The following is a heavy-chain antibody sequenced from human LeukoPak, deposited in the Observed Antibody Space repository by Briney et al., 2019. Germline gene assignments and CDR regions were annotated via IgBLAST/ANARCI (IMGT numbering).Heavy chain of an antibody. D-gene: IGHD3-10*01. V-gene: IGHV1-46*01. CDR2: INPSGGST. J-gene: IGHJ4*02. CDR3: ARDSSHYGSGSYYNTYYFDY. CDR1: GYTFTSYY. Sequence: ASVKVSCKASGYTFTSYYMHWARQAPGQGLEWMGIINPSGGSTSYAQKFQGRVTMTRDTSTSTVYMELSRLRSDDTAVYYCARDSSHYGSGSYYNTYYFDYWGQGTLVTVSS.